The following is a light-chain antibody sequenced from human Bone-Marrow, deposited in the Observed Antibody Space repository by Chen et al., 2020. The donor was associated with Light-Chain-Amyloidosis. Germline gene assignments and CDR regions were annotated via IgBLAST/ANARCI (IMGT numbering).Light chain of an antibody. CDR3: QVWDRSSDRPV. CDR1: NIGSTR. CDR2: DDS. V-gene: IGLV3-21*02. J-gene: IGLJ3*02. Sequence: SYVLTQPSSVSVAPGQTATIACGGNNIGSTRVHWYQQTPGQAPLLVRYDDSDRPSGIPERLSGSNAGNTATLTMSRVEAGDEADYYCQVWDRSSDRPVFGGGTKLTVL.